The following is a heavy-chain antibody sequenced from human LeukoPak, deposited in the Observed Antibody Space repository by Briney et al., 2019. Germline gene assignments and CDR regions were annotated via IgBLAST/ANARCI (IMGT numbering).Heavy chain of an antibody. CDR3: AKDIGSSGYHYYFDY. CDR1: GFTFDDYA. J-gene: IGHJ4*02. CDR2: ISWNSGSI. D-gene: IGHD3-22*01. Sequence: GGSLRLSCAASGFTFDDYAMHWVRQAPGKGLEWVSGISWNSGSIGYADSVKGRFTISRDNAKNSLYLQMNSLRAEDTALYYCAKDIGSSGYHYYFDYWGQGTLVTVSS. V-gene: IGHV3-9*01.